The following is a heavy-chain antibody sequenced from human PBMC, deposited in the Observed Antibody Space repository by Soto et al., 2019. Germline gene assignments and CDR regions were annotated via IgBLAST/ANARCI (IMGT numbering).Heavy chain of an antibody. D-gene: IGHD3-10*01. CDR3: ARDRHYGSGSYYQRPSYFDY. Sequence: ASVKVSCKASGYTFTSYGISWVRRAPGQGLEWMGWISAYNGNTNYAQKLQGRVTMTTDTSTSTAYMELRSLRSDDTAVYYCARDRHYGSGSYYQRPSYFDYWGQGTMVTVSS. J-gene: IGHJ4*02. V-gene: IGHV1-18*01. CDR1: GYTFTSYG. CDR2: ISAYNGNT.